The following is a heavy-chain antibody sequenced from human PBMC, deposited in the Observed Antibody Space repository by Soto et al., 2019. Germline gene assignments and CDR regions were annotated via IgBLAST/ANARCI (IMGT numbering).Heavy chain of an antibody. CDR3: ASGGNWFDP. Sequence: SETLSLTCNVSGGSISNYYWTWVRQSPEKGLVWIGYMYYNGNINYNPSLKSRVTISIDTSKNQFSLTLKSVTAADTAVDYCASGGNWFDPWGQGVLVTVSS. CDR2: MYYNGNI. V-gene: IGHV4-59*01. D-gene: IGHD3-16*01. CDR1: GGSISNYY. J-gene: IGHJ5*02.